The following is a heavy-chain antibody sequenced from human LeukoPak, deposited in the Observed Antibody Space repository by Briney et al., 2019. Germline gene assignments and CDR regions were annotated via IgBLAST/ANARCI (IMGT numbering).Heavy chain of an antibody. D-gene: IGHD6-13*01. CDR3: ARDRWAAGKLIVTGANWFDP. V-gene: IGHV3-21*01. CDR1: GFTFSSYS. J-gene: IGHJ5*02. Sequence: GGSLSLSCAASGFTFSSYSMNWVRQAPGKGLEWVSSISSSSSYIYYADSVKGRFTISRDNAKNSLYLQMNSLRAEDTAVYYCARDRWAAGKLIVTGANWFDPWGQGTLVTVSS. CDR2: ISSSSSYI.